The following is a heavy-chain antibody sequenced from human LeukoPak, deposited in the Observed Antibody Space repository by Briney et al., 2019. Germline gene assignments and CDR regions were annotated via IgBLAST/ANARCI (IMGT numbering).Heavy chain of an antibody. CDR3: AREAPGAFDI. CDR2: ISRSSSYI. J-gene: IGHJ3*02. V-gene: IGHV3-21*01. CDR1: GFTFSSYS. Sequence: GGSLRLSCAASGFTFSSYSMNWVRQAPGKGLEWVSSISRSSSYIYYADSVKGRFTISRDNAKNSLYLQMNSLRAEDTAVYYCAREAPGAFDIWGQGTMVTVSS.